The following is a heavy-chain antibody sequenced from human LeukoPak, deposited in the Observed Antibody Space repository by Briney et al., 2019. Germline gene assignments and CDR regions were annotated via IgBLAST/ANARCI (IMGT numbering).Heavy chain of an antibody. Sequence: ASVKVSCKASGYTFTSYGISWVRQAPGQGLEWMGRINPNSGGTNYAQKFQGRVTMTRDTSISTAYMELSRLRSDDTAVYYCARDGTAMVTYYWGQGTLVTASS. CDR1: GYTFTSYG. CDR2: INPNSGGT. D-gene: IGHD5-18*01. CDR3: ARDGTAMVTYY. J-gene: IGHJ4*02. V-gene: IGHV1-2*06.